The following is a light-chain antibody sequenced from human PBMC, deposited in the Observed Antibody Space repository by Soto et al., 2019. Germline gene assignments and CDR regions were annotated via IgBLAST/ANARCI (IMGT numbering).Light chain of an antibody. CDR2: AAA. Sequence: DIQMTQSPSSLSASVGDRVTITCRASQTINNYLNWYQQKPGKAPKLLIHAAASLQSGVPPRFSGSGSGTDFTLTISSLQPEDCATYYCQHSYNTPPCTFGQGTKLEIK. V-gene: IGKV1-39*01. CDR1: QTINNY. CDR3: QHSYNTPPCT. J-gene: IGKJ2*02.